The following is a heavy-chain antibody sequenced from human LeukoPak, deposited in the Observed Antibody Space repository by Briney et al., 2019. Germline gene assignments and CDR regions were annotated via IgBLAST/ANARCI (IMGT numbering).Heavy chain of an antibody. Sequence: ASVKVSCKASGYTFSTYYIHWLRQAPRQPLEWMGFINPRGSSTSYAQKFQGRVTMTMTTTTSAVYMVLSSLRSEYTAMYYCGRNEESGFDYWGQGTLVTVSS. J-gene: IGHJ4*02. CDR2: INPRGSST. CDR1: GYTFSTYY. V-gene: IGHV1-46*01. D-gene: IGHD1-1*01. CDR3: GRNEESGFDY.